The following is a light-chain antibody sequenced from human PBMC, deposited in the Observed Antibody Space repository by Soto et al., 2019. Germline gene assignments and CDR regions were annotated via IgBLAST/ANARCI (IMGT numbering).Light chain of an antibody. Sequence: DIQMTQSPSSLSASVGDRVSITCRASQGISDSLAWFQHKPGKPPKLLMYAASTLQSGVPSRFSGSGSGTDFILTISSMQAEDVETYHCQNYNSAPLTFGGGTRVEIK. CDR2: AAS. CDR3: QNYNSAPLT. J-gene: IGKJ4*02. CDR1: QGISDS. V-gene: IGKV1-27*01.